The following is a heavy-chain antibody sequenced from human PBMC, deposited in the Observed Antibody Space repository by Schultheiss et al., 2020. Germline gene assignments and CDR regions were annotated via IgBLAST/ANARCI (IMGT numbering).Heavy chain of an antibody. Sequence: GGSLRLSCAASGFTFSSFEIIWVRQAPGKGLEWVSYISSSGSTIYYADSVKGRFTISRDNAKNSLYLQMNSLRAEDTAVYYCARGEMATNYWGQGTLVTVSS. D-gene: IGHD5-24*01. CDR2: ISSSGSTI. J-gene: IGHJ4*02. CDR3: ARGEMATNY. V-gene: IGHV3-48*03. CDR1: GFTFSSFE.